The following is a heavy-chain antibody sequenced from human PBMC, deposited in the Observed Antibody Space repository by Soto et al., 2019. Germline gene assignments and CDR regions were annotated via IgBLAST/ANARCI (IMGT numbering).Heavy chain of an antibody. CDR2: ISGSGGST. CDR3: AKDFSWNYGGWFDP. D-gene: IGHD1-7*01. Sequence: PVGSLRLSGVASGFTFSSYAMSWVRQAPEKGLEWVSGISGSGGSTDYADSVKGRFTISRDNSKNTVYLQMNSLRAEDTAVYFCAKDFSWNYGGWFDPWGQGTLVTASS. J-gene: IGHJ5*02. V-gene: IGHV3-23*01. CDR1: GFTFSSYA.